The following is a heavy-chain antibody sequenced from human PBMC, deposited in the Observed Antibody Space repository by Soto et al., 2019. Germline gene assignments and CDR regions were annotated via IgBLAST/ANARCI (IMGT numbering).Heavy chain of an antibody. D-gene: IGHD4-4*01. CDR1: GYTFTSYD. CDR3: ERRPDYSYYYYYMDV. CDR2: MNPNSGNT. J-gene: IGHJ6*03. V-gene: IGHV1-8*01. Sequence: ASVKVSCKASGYTFTSYDINWVRQATGQGLEWMGWMNPNSGNTGYAQKFQGRVTMTRNTSISTAYMELSSLRSEDTAVYYCERRPDYSYYYYYMDVWGKGTTVTVSS.